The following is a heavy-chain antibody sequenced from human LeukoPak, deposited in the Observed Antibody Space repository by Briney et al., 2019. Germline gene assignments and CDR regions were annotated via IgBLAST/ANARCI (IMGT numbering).Heavy chain of an antibody. Sequence: SETLSLTCTVSAGSLSSSSYYWGWIRQPPGKGLEWIGSIYNSGSTYYNPSLKSRVTISVDTSKNQFSLKLSSVTAEDTAVYYCARVPTVTFFDYWGQGTLVTVSS. CDR2: IYNSGST. J-gene: IGHJ4*02. D-gene: IGHD4-17*01. CDR3: ARVPTVTFFDY. V-gene: IGHV4-39*07. CDR1: AGSLSSSSYY.